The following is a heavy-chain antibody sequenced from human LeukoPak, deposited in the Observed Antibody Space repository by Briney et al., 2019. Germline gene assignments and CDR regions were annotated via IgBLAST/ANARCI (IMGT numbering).Heavy chain of an antibody. CDR3: AKSYGSGSLRTHYFDY. V-gene: IGHV3-30*18. D-gene: IGHD3-10*01. CDR2: ISYDGSNK. Sequence: GGSLRLSCAASGFTFSSYGMHWVRQAPGKGLEWVAVISYDGSNKYYADSVKGRFTISRDNSKNTLHLQMNSLRAEDTAVYYCAKSYGSGSLRTHYFDYWGQGTLVTVSS. CDR1: GFTFSSYG. J-gene: IGHJ4*02.